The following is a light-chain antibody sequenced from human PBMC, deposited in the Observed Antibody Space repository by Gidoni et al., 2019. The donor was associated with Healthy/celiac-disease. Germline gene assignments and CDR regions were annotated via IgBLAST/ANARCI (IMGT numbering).Light chain of an antibody. CDR2: GAS. J-gene: IGKJ2*01. CDR1: QSVSSSY. Sequence: EIVFTQSPGTLSLSPGERANLSCRASQSVSSSYLAWYQQKPGQAPRLLIYGASSRATGIPDRFSGSGSGTDFTLTIRRLETEDFAVYYCQKYGSSPYTFGQGTKLEIK. V-gene: IGKV3-20*01. CDR3: QKYGSSPYT.